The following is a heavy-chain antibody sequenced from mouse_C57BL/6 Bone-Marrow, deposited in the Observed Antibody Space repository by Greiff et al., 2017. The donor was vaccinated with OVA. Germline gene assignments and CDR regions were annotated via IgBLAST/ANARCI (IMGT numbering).Heavy chain of an antibody. CDR3: ARGIFWFAY. Sequence: VKLMESGAELVRPGTSVKVSCKASGYAFTNYLIAWVKQRPGQGLEWIGVINPGSGGTNYNEKFKGKATLTADKSSSTAYMQLSSLTSEDSAVYFCARGIFWFAYWGQGTLVTVSA. J-gene: IGHJ3*01. V-gene: IGHV1-54*01. CDR1: GYAFTNYL. CDR2: INPGSGGT.